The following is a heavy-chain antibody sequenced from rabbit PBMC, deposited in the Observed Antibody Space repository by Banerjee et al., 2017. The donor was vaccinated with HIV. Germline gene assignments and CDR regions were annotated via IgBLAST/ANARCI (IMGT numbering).Heavy chain of an antibody. Sequence: QEQLVESGGGLVQPEGSLTLTCKASGFSFSSSYYMYWVRQAPGKGLEWIGCIYTGSKDVTYYASWAKGRFTISKTSNTVTLQMTSLTAADTATYFCARGYDGNVIDRLDLWGPGTLVTVS. CDR1: GFSFSSSYY. J-gene: IGHJ3*01. CDR3: ARGYDGNVIDRLDL. V-gene: IGHV1S45*01. CDR2: IYTGSKDVT. D-gene: IGHD4-2*01.